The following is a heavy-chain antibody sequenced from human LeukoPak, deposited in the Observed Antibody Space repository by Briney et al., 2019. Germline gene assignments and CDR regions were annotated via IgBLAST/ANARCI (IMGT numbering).Heavy chain of an antibody. D-gene: IGHD3-3*01. J-gene: IGHJ4*02. Sequence: GGSLRLSCAASGFTFSTYWMSWVRQVPGKGLEWVANIHQDGIERYYVDSVKGRFTISRDNAKNSLYLQMNSLRAEDTAVYYCARDWRYDFWSGYQSLFDYWGQGTLVTVSS. CDR3: ARDWRYDFWSGYQSLFDY. CDR2: IHQDGIER. CDR1: GFTFSTYW. V-gene: IGHV3-7*01.